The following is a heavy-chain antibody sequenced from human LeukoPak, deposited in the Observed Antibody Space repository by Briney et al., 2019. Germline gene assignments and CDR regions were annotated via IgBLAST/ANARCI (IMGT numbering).Heavy chain of an antibody. Sequence: GGSLRLSCAASGFTFSSYAVSWVRQAPGKGLEWVSAISGSGGSTYYADSVKGRFTISRDNSKNTLYLQMNSLRAEDTAVYYYAKVYYDSSGSYYFDYWGQGTLVTVSS. V-gene: IGHV3-23*01. CDR1: GFTFSSYA. D-gene: IGHD3-22*01. CDR3: AKVYYDSSGSYYFDY. J-gene: IGHJ4*02. CDR2: ISGSGGST.